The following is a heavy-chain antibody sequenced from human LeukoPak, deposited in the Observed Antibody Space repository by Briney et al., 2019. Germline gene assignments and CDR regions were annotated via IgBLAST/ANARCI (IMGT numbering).Heavy chain of an antibody. D-gene: IGHD2-15*01. CDR1: GGTFSSYA. V-gene: IGHV1-69*04. CDR3: ALRYCSGGSCYSGAWFDP. Sequence: ASVKVSCKASGGTFSSYAISWVRQAPGQGLEWMGRIIPIFGIANYAQEFQGRVTITADKSTSTAYMELSSLRSEDTAVYYCALRYCSGGSCYSGAWFDPWGQGTLVTVSS. CDR2: IIPIFGIA. J-gene: IGHJ5*02.